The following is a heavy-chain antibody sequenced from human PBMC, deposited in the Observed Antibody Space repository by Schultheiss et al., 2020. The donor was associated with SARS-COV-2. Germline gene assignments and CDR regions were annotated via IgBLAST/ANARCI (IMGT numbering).Heavy chain of an antibody. CDR1: GFTFSSYA. V-gene: IGHV3-30-3*01. CDR3: ARDAWKRVGYGSGSYYPDY. CDR2: ISYDGSNK. D-gene: IGHD3-10*01. J-gene: IGHJ4*02. Sequence: GESLKISCAASGFTFSSYAMHWVRQAPGKGLEWVAVISYDGSNKYYADSVKGRFTISRDNSKNTLYLQMNSLRAEDTAVYYCARDAWKRVGYGSGSYYPDYWGQGTLVTVSS.